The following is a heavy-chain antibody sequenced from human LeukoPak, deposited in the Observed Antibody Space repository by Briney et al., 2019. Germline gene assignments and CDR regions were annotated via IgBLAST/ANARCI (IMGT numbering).Heavy chain of an antibody. V-gene: IGHV1-2*02. CDR3: ARGRSSSWSVPFDY. J-gene: IGHJ4*02. Sequence: GASVKVSCKASGYTFTSYGISWVRQAPGQGLEWMGWINPNSGGTNYAQKFQGRVTMTRDTSISTAYMELSRLRSDDTAVYYCARGRSSSWSVPFDYWGQGTLVTVSS. CDR1: GYTFTSYG. CDR2: INPNSGGT. D-gene: IGHD6-13*01.